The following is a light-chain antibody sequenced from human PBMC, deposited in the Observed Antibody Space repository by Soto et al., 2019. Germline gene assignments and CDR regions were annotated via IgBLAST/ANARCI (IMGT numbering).Light chain of an antibody. CDR3: QQYSNSPGT. V-gene: IGKV3-20*01. Sequence: EIVLTQSPGTLSLSPGERATLSCRASQSVSSNYLAWYQQKLGQAPRLLISGASSRATGIPDRFSGSGSGPAFTLTISRLEPEDFAVYYCQQYSNSPGTFGQGTKVDIK. CDR2: GAS. CDR1: QSVSSNY. J-gene: IGKJ1*01.